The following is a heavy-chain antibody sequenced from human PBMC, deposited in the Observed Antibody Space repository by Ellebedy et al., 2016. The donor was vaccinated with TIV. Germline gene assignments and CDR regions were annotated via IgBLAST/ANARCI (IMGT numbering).Heavy chain of an antibody. Sequence: SLKISXVASGFTFDDFAMHWVRQSPGKGLEWVSSISWNSGYIAYGDSVKGRFTISRDNAENSLFLQMNSLRAEDTALYFCAKDLVAGRGWTFDYWGQGTRVTVSS. CDR2: ISWNSGYI. CDR3: AKDLVAGRGWTFDY. D-gene: IGHD3/OR15-3a*01. V-gene: IGHV3-9*01. J-gene: IGHJ4*02. CDR1: GFTFDDFA.